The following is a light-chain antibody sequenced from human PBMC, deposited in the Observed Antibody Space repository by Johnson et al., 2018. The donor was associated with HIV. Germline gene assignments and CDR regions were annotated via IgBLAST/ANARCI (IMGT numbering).Light chain of an antibody. CDR3: GTWDSRLSAAYV. CDR2: DNN. Sequence: QSVLTQSPSVSAAPRQTVTISCSGSYSNIGNNYISWYQQLPGTAPKLLIYDNNKRPSGIPDRFSGSKSGTSATLGITGLQTGDEAEYYCGTWDSRLSAAYVFGTGTKVTVL. CDR1: YSNIGNNY. J-gene: IGLJ1*01. V-gene: IGLV1-51*01.